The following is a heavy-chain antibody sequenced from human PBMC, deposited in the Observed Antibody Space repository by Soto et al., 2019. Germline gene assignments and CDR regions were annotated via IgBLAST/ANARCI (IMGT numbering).Heavy chain of an antibody. CDR3: ARVTIAVAGTGTDYYYYGMDV. CDR1: GGTFSSYA. Sequence: GASVPVACKASGGTFSSYAISWVRQAPGQGLEWMGGIIPIFGTANYAQKFQGRVTITADESTSTAYMELRSLRSDDTAVYYCARVTIAVAGTGTDYYYYGMDVWGQGTTVTVSS. CDR2: IIPIFGTA. D-gene: IGHD6-19*01. V-gene: IGHV1-69*13. J-gene: IGHJ6*02.